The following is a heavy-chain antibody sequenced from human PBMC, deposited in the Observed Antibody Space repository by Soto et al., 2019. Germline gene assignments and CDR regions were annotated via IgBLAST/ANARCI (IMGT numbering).Heavy chain of an antibody. Sequence: VSCKASGYTFSSYGITWVRQAPGQGLEWMGWISVYSGKTSYAQKLQDRVTMSTDTSTSTAYMELRSLRSDDTAFYYCARSAMAGDYYYYGMDVWGRGTTVTVSS. CDR2: ISVYSGKT. CDR3: ARSAMAGDYYYYGMDV. D-gene: IGHD6-19*01. CDR1: GYTFSSYG. V-gene: IGHV1-18*04. J-gene: IGHJ6*02.